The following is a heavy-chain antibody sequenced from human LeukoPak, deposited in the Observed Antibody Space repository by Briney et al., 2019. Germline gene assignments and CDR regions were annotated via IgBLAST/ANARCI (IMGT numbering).Heavy chain of an antibody. D-gene: IGHD6-19*01. CDR1: GFTFSSYG. J-gene: IGHJ4*02. Sequence: PGGSLRLSCAASGFTFSSYGMSWVRQAPGKGLEWVSAISGSGGSTYYADSVKGRFTISRDNSKNTLYLQMNSLRAEDTAVYYCAKIGSSVAGGSYDYWGQGTLVTVSS. CDR2: ISGSGGST. CDR3: AKIGSSVAGGSYDY. V-gene: IGHV3-23*01.